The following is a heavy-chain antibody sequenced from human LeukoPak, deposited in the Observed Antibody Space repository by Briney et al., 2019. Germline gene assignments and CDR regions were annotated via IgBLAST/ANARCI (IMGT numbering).Heavy chain of an antibody. CDR2: ISYDGSNK. D-gene: IGHD6-19*01. CDR3: AKGQWLVFYFDY. CDR1: GFTFSSYG. V-gene: IGHV3-30*18. Sequence: PGGPLRLSCAPSGFTFSSYGMHWVRQAPDKALEWVAVISYDGSNKYYADSVKGRFTISRDNCKNTLYLQMNSLRAEDTAVYYCAKGQWLVFYFDYWGQGTLVTVSS. J-gene: IGHJ4*02.